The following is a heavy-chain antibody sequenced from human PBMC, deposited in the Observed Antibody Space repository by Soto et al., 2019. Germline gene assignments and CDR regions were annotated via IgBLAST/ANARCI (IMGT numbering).Heavy chain of an antibody. J-gene: IGHJ4*02. CDR3: ARDHYYDSSGPPWY. Sequence: QVPLVESGGGVVQPGRSLRLSCAASGFTFSSYAMHWVRQAPGKGLEWVAVISYDGSNKYYADSVKGRFTISRDNSKNPLYLQMNSLRAEDTAVYYCARDHYYDSSGPPWYWGQGTLVTVSS. CDR1: GFTFSSYA. CDR2: ISYDGSNK. D-gene: IGHD3-22*01. V-gene: IGHV3-30-3*01.